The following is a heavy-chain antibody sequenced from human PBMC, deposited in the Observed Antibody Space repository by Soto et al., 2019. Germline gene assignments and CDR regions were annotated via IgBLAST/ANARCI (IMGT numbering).Heavy chain of an antibody. Sequence: GGSLTLSGAGSGFTFSRTWMHWVRQAPGKGLEWVASICGGGGSTNYADSVKGRFTISRDNSKNTLYLQMNSLRAEDTAVYYCAKDSVAGLRYFDWGQGTLVTVSS. D-gene: IGHD3-9*01. CDR1: GFTFSRTW. CDR2: ICGGGGST. V-gene: IGHV3-23*01. CDR3: AKDSVAGLRYFD. J-gene: IGHJ4*02.